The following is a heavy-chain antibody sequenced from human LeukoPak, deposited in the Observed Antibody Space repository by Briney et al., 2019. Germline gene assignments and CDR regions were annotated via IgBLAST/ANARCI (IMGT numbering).Heavy chain of an antibody. V-gene: IGHV1-2*02. Sequence: ASVKVSCKASGYTFTGYYMHWVRQAPGQGLEWMGWINPNSGGTNYAQKFQGRVTMTKDTSISTAYMELSRLRSDDTAVYYCARAHITYYDSSGYFDYWGQGTLVTVSS. CDR1: GYTFTGYY. J-gene: IGHJ4*02. CDR3: ARAHITYYDSSGYFDY. CDR2: INPNSGGT. D-gene: IGHD3-22*01.